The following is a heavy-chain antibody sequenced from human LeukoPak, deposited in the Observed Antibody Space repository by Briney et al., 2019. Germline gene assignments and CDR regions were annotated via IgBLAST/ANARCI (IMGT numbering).Heavy chain of an antibody. CDR1: GFTFSSYW. V-gene: IGHV3-7*01. CDR2: IKQDGSEK. Sequence: PGGSLRLPCAASGFTFSSYWMSWVRQAPGKGLGWVANIKQDGSEKYYVDSVKGRFTISRDNAKNPLYLQMNSLRAEDTAVYYCARFGLIVGATPPLYYFDYWGQGTLVTVSS. CDR3: ARFGLIVGATPPLYYFDY. J-gene: IGHJ4*02. D-gene: IGHD1-26*01.